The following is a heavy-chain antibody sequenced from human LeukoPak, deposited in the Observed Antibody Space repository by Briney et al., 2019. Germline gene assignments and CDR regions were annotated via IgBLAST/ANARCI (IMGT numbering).Heavy chain of an antibody. Sequence: GASVKVSCNASGYTFTSYYMHWVRQAPGQGLEWMGIINPSGGSTSYAQKFQGRVTMTRDTSTSTVYMELSSLRSDDTAVYYCARPYGSGRAIDAFDIWGQGTMVTVSS. V-gene: IGHV1-46*01. J-gene: IGHJ3*02. D-gene: IGHD3-10*01. CDR2: INPSGGST. CDR3: ARPYGSGRAIDAFDI. CDR1: GYTFTSYY.